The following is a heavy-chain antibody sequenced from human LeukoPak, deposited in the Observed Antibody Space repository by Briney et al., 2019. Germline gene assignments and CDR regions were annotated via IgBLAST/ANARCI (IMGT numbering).Heavy chain of an antibody. V-gene: IGHV1-24*01. CDR3: ATKVLRSGYTYGFGNY. D-gene: IGHD5-18*01. J-gene: IGHJ4*02. Sequence: ASVKVSCKASGDTFTGYYMHWVRHAPGKGLEWIGGFDPEDGETIYAQKFQGRVTMTTDTSTDTAYMELSSLRSEDTAVYYCATKVLRSGYTYGFGNYWGQGTLVTVSS. CDR1: GDTFTGYY. CDR2: FDPEDGET.